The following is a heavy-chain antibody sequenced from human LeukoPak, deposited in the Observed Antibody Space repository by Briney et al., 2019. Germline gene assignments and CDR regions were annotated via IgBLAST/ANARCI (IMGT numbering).Heavy chain of an antibody. V-gene: IGHV3-7*01. CDR3: ARQMTSTRLFDS. CDR1: GFTFSSYW. CDR2: IKQDGSEK. Sequence: PGGSLRLSCAASGFTFSSYWMNWVRQAPGKGLEWVADIKQDGSEKNYVDFVKGRFTISRENSKNTLFLQMNTLRADDTAVYFCARQMTSTRLFDSWGQGTLVTVSS. D-gene: IGHD5/OR15-5a*01. J-gene: IGHJ4*02.